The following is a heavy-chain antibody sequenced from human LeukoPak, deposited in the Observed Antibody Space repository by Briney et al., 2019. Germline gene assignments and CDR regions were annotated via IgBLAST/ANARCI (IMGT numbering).Heavy chain of an antibody. CDR1: GGSFSGYY. J-gene: IGHJ6*03. D-gene: IGHD2-15*01. CDR2: INHSGSA. Sequence: TSETLSLTCAVYGGSFSGYYWSWIRQPPGKGLEWIGEINHSGSANYNPSLTSRVTMSVDKSKNQIFLKLTSVTAADTALYYCARSRSDGYYYYYYYMDVWGKGTTVTVS. V-gene: IGHV4-34*01. CDR3: ARSRSDGYYYYYYYMDV.